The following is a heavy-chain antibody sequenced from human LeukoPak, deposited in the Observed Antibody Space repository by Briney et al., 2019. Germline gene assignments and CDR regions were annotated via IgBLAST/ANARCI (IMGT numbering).Heavy chain of an antibody. V-gene: IGHV4-61*02. Sequence: PSETLSLTCTVSGGSISSGSYYWSWIRQPAGKGLEWIGRIYTSGSTNYNPSLKSRVTMSVDTSTNQFSLKLSSVTAADTAVYYCARDGFDYDILTGFDPWGQGTLVTVSS. CDR2: IYTSGST. CDR3: ARDGFDYDILTGFDP. J-gene: IGHJ5*02. D-gene: IGHD3-9*01. CDR1: GGSISSGSYY.